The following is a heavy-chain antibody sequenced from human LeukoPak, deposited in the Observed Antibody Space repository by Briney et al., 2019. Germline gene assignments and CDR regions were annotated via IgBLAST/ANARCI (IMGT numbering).Heavy chain of an antibody. CDR1: GGSISSSGYY. D-gene: IGHD6-13*01. Sequence: SETLSLTCTVSGGSISSSGYYWGWIRQPPGKGLEWIGSIFYSGTTYYNPSLKSRVTISVDTSKNQFSLKLSSVTAADTAVYYCARGSSSWYIRFDPWGQGTLVTVSS. CDR3: ARGSSSWYIRFDP. V-gene: IGHV4-39*01. CDR2: IFYSGTT. J-gene: IGHJ5*02.